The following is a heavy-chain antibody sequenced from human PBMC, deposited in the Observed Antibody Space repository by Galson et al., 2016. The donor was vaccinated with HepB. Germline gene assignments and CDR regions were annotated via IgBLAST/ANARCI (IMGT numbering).Heavy chain of an antibody. V-gene: IGHV1-2*02. CDR3: ARGIIAALRVDP. CDR1: GYTFTGYC. Sequence: SVKVSCKASGYTFTGYCMHWVRQAPGQGLEWMGWINPNSGGTNYAQKFQGRVTMTRDTSISTAYMELSRLKSDDTAVYYCARGIIAALRVDPWGQGTLVTVSS. J-gene: IGHJ5*02. D-gene: IGHD6-6*01. CDR2: INPNSGGT.